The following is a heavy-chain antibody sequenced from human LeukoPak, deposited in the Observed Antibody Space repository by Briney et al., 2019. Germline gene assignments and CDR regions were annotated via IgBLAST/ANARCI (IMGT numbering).Heavy chain of an antibody. D-gene: IGHD1-26*01. CDR1: GFTFSDYY. CDR3: ARVGGSYGPAEYFQH. CDR2: ISRGGSTT. J-gene: IGHJ1*01. Sequence: GGSLRLSCAASGFTFSDYYMSWIRQAPGKGLEWVSYISRGGSTTYYADSVKGRFTISRDNAKNSLYLQMNSLRAEDTAVYYCARVGGSYGPAEYFQHWGQGTLVTVSS. V-gene: IGHV3-11*04.